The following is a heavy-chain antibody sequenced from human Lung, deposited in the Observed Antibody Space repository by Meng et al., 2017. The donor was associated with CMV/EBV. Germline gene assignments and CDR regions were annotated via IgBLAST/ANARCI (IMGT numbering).Heavy chain of an antibody. D-gene: IGHD1-1*01. CDR3: ARAIVKNGKRQFDY. V-gene: IGHV1-2*04. Sequence: QVHLAHSGAEVKEPGASGKLYCKTSGYTFIDYHIHWVRQAPGQGLEWMGWISPYNGDTIYARDFQGWVTMTRNTSNRTLYMEVSRLRFDDTAVYYCARAIVKNGKRQFDYWGQGTLVTVSS. J-gene: IGHJ4*02. CDR1: GYTFIDYH. CDR2: ISPYNGDT.